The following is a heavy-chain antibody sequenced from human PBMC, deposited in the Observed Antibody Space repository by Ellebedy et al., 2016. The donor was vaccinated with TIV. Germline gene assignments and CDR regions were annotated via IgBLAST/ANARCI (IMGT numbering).Heavy chain of an antibody. J-gene: IGHJ4*02. D-gene: IGHD6-19*01. CDR3: ARGTVALQSPKHFDW. CDR2: VNHNGGT. CDR1: GGSFRGYS. Sequence: SETLSLXXAVYGGSFRGYSWTWIRQTPGKGLEWIGEVNHNGGTKYSPSLKSRVTISGDTSKNQFSLKLRSVTAADTAVYYCARGTVALQSPKHFDWWGRGTLVTVSS. V-gene: IGHV4-34*01.